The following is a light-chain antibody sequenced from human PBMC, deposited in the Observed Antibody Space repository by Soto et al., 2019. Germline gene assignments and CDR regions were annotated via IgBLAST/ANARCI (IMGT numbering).Light chain of an antibody. V-gene: IGLV2-11*01. Sequence: QSALTQPRSVSGSPGQSVTISCTGTSSDVGNYNYVSWYQQRPGKAPKVMIYDVSRRPSGVPDRFSGSKSGNTASLTISGLQAEDEADYYCCSYAGSYTFWVFGGGTKLTVL. CDR2: DVS. CDR1: SSDVGNYNY. J-gene: IGLJ3*02. CDR3: CSYAGSYTFWV.